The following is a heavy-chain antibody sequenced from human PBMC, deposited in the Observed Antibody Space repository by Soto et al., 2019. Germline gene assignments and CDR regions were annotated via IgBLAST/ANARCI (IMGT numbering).Heavy chain of an antibody. V-gene: IGHV3-7*01. Sequence: DVQLAESGGGLVQPGGSLRLSCAASGFSFSAYWMGWVRQASGKGLEWVASIRQDESERYCVDSVKGRFTISRDNVRNSLFLQMDNLRGEDTAVYYCARVSRNSRYHAFDFWGQGTMVSVSS. CDR1: GFSFSAYW. CDR3: ARVSRNSRYHAFDF. J-gene: IGHJ3*01. D-gene: IGHD6-13*01. CDR2: IRQDESER.